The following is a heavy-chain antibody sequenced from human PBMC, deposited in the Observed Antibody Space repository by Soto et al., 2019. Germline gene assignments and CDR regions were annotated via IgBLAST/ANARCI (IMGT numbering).Heavy chain of an antibody. CDR3: ARGIAVAGIGWFDP. D-gene: IGHD6-19*01. CDR2: MNPNSGNT. Sequence: GTSVKVSCEACGDSYTSYDINWVRQATGQGLEWMGWMNPNSGNTGYAQKFQGRVTMTRNTSISTAYMELSSLRSEDTAVYYCARGIAVAGIGWFDPWGQGTLVTVSS. J-gene: IGHJ5*02. V-gene: IGHV1-8*01. CDR1: GDSYTSYD.